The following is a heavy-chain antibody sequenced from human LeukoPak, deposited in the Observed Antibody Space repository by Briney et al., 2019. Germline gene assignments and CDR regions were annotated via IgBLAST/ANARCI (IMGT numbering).Heavy chain of an antibody. V-gene: IGHV5-51*01. CDR1: GYSFTSYW. CDR3: ARGETMVRGFSGFDP. Sequence: GESLKISCKGSGYSFTSYWIGWVRQMPGKGLEWMGIIYPGDSDTRYSPSFQGQVTISADKSISTAYLQWSSLKASDTAMYYCARGETMVRGFSGFDPWGQGTPVTVSS. D-gene: IGHD3-10*01. CDR2: IYPGDSDT. J-gene: IGHJ5*02.